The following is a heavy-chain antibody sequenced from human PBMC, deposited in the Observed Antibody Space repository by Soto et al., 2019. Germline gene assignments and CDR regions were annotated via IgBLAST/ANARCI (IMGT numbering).Heavy chain of an antibody. CDR3: ATSPLGVYVVGATY. J-gene: IGHJ4*02. D-gene: IGHD2-15*01. Sequence: ASVKVSCKASGYTFTSYGISWVRQAPGQGLEWMGWISAYNGNTNYAQKLQGRVTMTTDTSTSTAYMELRSLRSDDTAVYYCATSPLGVYVVGATYWGQGTLVTVS. CDR1: GYTFTSYG. CDR2: ISAYNGNT. V-gene: IGHV1-18*01.